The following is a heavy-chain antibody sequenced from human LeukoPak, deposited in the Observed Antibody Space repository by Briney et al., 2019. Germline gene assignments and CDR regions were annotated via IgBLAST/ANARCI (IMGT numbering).Heavy chain of an antibody. J-gene: IGHJ3*02. V-gene: IGHV4-38-2*02. CDR2: IYHSGST. CDR3: ARDLGLGYDSSGLFAFDI. CDR1: GYSISSGYY. D-gene: IGHD3-22*01. Sequence: PSETLSLTCTVSGYSISSGYYWGWIRQPPGKGLEWIGSIYHSGSTYYNPSLKSRVTISVDTSKNQFSLKLSSVTAADTAVYYCARDLGLGYDSSGLFAFDIWGQGTMVTVSS.